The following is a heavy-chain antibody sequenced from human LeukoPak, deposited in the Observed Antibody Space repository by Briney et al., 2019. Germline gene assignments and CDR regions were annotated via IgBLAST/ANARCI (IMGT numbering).Heavy chain of an antibody. D-gene: IGHD3-22*01. V-gene: IGHV4-59*01. CDR2: IYYSGST. Sequence: SETLSLTCTVSGGSISSYYWSWIRQPPGQGLEWIGYIYYSGSTNYNPTLKSRVTISVDTSKNQFSLKLSSVTAADTAVYDCARVVEDSSGYYISYGMDVWGQGTTVTVSS. CDR1: GGSISSYY. J-gene: IGHJ6*02. CDR3: ARVVEDSSGYYISYGMDV.